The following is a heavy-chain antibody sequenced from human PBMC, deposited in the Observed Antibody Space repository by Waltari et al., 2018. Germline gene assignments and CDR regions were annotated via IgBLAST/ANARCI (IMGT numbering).Heavy chain of an antibody. CDR3: ATYIGASLGTAAFDV. CDR1: GGPITSNRHY. J-gene: IGHJ3*01. CDR2: MSYSGAT. V-gene: IGHV4-39*01. D-gene: IGHD5-12*01. Sequence: QLQLQESGPGLVKPSETLSTTCTVSGGPITSNRHYWAWIRQPPVRGLECIGTMSYSGATYSSPSLKSRVTISRDTSKNQLSLTLGSVTAADTAVYYCATYIGASLGTAAFDVWGQGTMVTVSS.